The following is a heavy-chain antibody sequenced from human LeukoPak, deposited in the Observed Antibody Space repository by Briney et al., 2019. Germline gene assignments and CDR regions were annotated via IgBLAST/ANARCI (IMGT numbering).Heavy chain of an antibody. V-gene: IGHV3-7*01. CDR3: ARGFAQILTGYLRVFDY. Sequence: GGSLRLSCAASGFTFSSYWMSWVRQAPGKGLEWVANIKQDGSVKYYVDSVKGRFTISRDNAKNSLYLQMNSLRAEDTAVYYCARGFAQILTGYLRVFDYWGQGTLVTVSS. CDR1: GFTFSSYW. CDR2: IKQDGSVK. D-gene: IGHD3-9*01. J-gene: IGHJ4*02.